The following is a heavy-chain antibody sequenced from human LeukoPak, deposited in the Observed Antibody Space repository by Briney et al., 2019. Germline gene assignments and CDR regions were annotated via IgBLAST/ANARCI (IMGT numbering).Heavy chain of an antibody. V-gene: IGHV3-7*04. Sequence: PGGSLRLSCAGYGITLSELWMNWVRQVPGKGLEWVANIKQDGSEKKYVDSVKGRFTISRDNAKNSVYLQMNSLRVDDTAVYYCGGGYGGFLNYWGKEAWVTVSS. CDR3: GGGYGGFLNY. CDR1: GITLSELW. CDR2: IKQDGSEK. D-gene: IGHD5-18*01. J-gene: IGHJ4*02.